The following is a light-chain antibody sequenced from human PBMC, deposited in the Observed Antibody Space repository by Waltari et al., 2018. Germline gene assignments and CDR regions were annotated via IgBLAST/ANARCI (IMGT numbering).Light chain of an antibody. J-gene: IGKJ1*01. Sequence: EIVMTQSPPTLSVSPGERATLSCRASQSVSSNLAWYQQKPGQAPRLLIYGASTRATGIPARFSGSGSGTEFTLTISSMQSEDFAVYYCQQYNNWSWTFGQGTKVEIK. CDR3: QQYNNWSWT. CDR2: GAS. CDR1: QSVSSN. V-gene: IGKV3-15*01.